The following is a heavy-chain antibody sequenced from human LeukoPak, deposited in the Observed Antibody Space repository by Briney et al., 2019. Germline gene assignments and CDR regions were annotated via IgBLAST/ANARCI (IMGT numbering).Heavy chain of an antibody. V-gene: IGHV1-2*02. CDR1: GYTFTGYY. CDR2: INPNSGGT. J-gene: IGHJ5*02. Sequence: ASVKVSCKASGYTFTGYYMHWVRQAPGQGLEWMGWINPNSGGTNYAQKFQGRVTMTRDTSISTAYMELSRLRSDDTAVYYCARVGRYCSGGSLSPFCGFDPWGQGTLVTVSS. CDR3: ARVGRYCSGGSLSPFCGFDP. D-gene: IGHD2-15*01.